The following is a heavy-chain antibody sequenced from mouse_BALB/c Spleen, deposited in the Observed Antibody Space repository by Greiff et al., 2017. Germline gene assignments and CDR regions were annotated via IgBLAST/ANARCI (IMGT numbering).Heavy chain of an antibody. V-gene: IGHV7-1*02. Sequence: EVMLVESGAGLVQPGRSLRLTCATSGFTFSDFYIEWVRQPPGKSLEWIAASRNKANDCTTESSASVKGRFIVSRDTSQNILYLKMNALRAEDTAIYYCAREYYDSSDGWFAYWGQGTPLTVSA. CDR1: GFTFSDFY. CDR3: AREYYDSSDGWFAY. CDR2: SRNKANDCTT. D-gene: IGHD1-1*01. J-gene: IGHJ3*01.